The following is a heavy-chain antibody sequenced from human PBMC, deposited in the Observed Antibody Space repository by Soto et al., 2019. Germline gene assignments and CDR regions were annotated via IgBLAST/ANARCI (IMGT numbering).Heavy chain of an antibody. CDR3: AADITYDFWSGPSFYYYYGMDV. CDR1: GFTFTSSA. D-gene: IGHD3-3*01. Sequence: QMQLVQSGPEVKKPGTSVKVSCKASGFTFTSSAVQWVRQARGQRLEWIGWIVVGSGNTNYAQKFQERVTITRVMSTSTAYMELSSLRSEDTAVYYCAADITYDFWSGPSFYYYYGMDVWGQGTTVTVSS. CDR2: IVVGSGNT. J-gene: IGHJ6*02. V-gene: IGHV1-58*01.